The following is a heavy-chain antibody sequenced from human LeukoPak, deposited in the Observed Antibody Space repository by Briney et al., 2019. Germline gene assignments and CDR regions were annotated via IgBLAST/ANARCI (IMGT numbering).Heavy chain of an antibody. CDR3: AKATGYRSIDFDY. CDR2: ISWNSGSI. CDR1: GFTFDDYA. D-gene: IGHD6-13*01. Sequence: GGSLRLSCAASGFTFDDYAMHWVRQAPGKGLEWVSGISWNSGSIGYADSVKGRFTISRDNAKNSLYLQMNSLRAEDTALYYCAKATGYRSIDFDYWGQGTLVTVSS. J-gene: IGHJ4*02. V-gene: IGHV3-9*01.